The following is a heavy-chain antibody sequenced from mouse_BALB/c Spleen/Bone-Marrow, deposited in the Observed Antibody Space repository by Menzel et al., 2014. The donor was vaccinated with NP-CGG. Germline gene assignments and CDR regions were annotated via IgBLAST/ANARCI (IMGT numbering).Heavy chain of an antibody. Sequence: EVKLVESGGGLVQPGGSRKLSCAASGFTFSSFGMHWARQAPEKGLEWVAYISTGSSTIYYADTVKGRFTISRDNPKNTLFLQMTSLRSEDTAMYYCARSDGAMDYWCQGTSVTVSS. V-gene: IGHV5-17*02. J-gene: IGHJ4*01. CDR2: ISTGSSTI. CDR3: ARSDGAMDY. CDR1: GFTFSSFG. D-gene: IGHD2-3*01.